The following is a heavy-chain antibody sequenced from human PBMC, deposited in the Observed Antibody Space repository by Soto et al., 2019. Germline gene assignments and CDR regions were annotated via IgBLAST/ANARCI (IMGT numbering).Heavy chain of an antibody. CDR2: IKQDGSEK. V-gene: IGHV3-7*03. J-gene: IGHJ6*02. CDR1: GFTFSSYW. CDR3: ARDGYSYGYHYYYYGMDV. D-gene: IGHD5-18*01. Sequence: EVQLVESGGGLVQPGGSLRLSCAASGFTFSSYWMSWVRQAPGTGLEWVANIKQDGSEKYYVDSVKGRFTISRDNAKNSLYLQMNSLRAEDTAVYYCARDGYSYGYHYYYYGMDVWGQGTTVTVSS.